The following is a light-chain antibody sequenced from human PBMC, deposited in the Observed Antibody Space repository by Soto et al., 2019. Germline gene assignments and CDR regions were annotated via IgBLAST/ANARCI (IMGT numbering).Light chain of an antibody. V-gene: IGKV1-5*01. CDR2: DAS. CDR1: QSIASW. Sequence: DIQMTQSPSTLSTSVGDRVTNTCRASQSIASWLAWYQQKPGTAPKLLIYDASSLESGVPSRFSGSGSGTEFTLTISSLQPDDFATYYCQEYNSYGTFGQGTKVEIK. CDR3: QEYNSYGT. J-gene: IGKJ1*01.